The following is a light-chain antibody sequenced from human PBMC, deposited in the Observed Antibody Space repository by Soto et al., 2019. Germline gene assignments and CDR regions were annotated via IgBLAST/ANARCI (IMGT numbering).Light chain of an antibody. CDR1: QTISSW. CDR3: QHYNSYSEA. CDR2: KAS. V-gene: IGKV1-5*03. Sequence: DIQMTHSPSTLSASVGGRVTSTCRASQTISSWLAWYQQKPGKAPKLLIYKASTLKSGVPSRFSGSGSGTEFTLTISSLQPDDFATYYCQHYNSYSEAFGQGTKVDIK. J-gene: IGKJ1*01.